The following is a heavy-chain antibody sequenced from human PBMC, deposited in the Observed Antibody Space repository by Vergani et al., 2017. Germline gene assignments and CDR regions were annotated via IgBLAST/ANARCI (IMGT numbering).Heavy chain of an antibody. CDR3: AREYSSSVGFLAY. D-gene: IGHD6-6*01. J-gene: IGHJ4*02. V-gene: IGHV4-61*02. Sequence: QVQLQESGPGLVKPSQTLSLTCSVSGDSISSGVYYWSWLRRPAGKGLGWIGRIYTSESTNYNPSLKSRITMSVDTSKNQFSLKLSSVTAADTAVYYCAREYSSSVGFLAYWGQGTLVTVSS. CDR2: IYTSEST. CDR1: GDSISSGVYY.